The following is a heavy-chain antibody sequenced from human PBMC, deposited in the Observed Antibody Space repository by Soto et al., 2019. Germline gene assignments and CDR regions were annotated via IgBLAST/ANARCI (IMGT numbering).Heavy chain of an antibody. J-gene: IGHJ3*02. CDR1: GFTFSSYW. CDR2: IKQDGSEK. V-gene: IGHV3-7*01. D-gene: IGHD2-15*01. Sequence: PWGSLRLSCAASGFTFSSYWIIFFRHSPFKGLEWVANIKQDGSEKYYVDSVKGRFTISRDNAKNSLYLQMNSLRAEDTAVYYCARDLYTPYNAFDIWGQGTMVTVSS. CDR3: ARDLYTPYNAFDI.